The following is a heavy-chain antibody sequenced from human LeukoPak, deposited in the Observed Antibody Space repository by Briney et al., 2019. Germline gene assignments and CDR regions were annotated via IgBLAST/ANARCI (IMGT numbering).Heavy chain of an antibody. V-gene: IGHV4-34*01. CDR1: GGSFSGYY. J-gene: IGHJ4*02. D-gene: IGHD3-22*01. CDR3: ARHRFTYYFESSGYHYGHEGFDY. Sequence: KPSETLSLTCAVYGGSFSGYYWSWIRQPPGKGLEWIGEINHSGSTNYTPSLKSRVTISEDTSQNQFSLKLSSVTAADTAVYYCARHRFTYYFESSGYHYGHEGFDYWGQGTRVTVSS. CDR2: INHSGST.